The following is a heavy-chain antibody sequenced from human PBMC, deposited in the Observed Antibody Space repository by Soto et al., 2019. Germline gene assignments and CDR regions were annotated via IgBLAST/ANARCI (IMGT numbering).Heavy chain of an antibody. CDR2: ISGSGGRT. CDR1: GFTFSSYA. J-gene: IGHJ6*03. D-gene: IGHD4-17*01. V-gene: IGHV3-23*01. CDR3: AKDPWGDYANYMDV. Sequence: GGSLRLSCAASGFTFSSYAMSWVRQAPGKGLEWVSAISGSGGRTYYADSVKGRFTISRDNSKNTLYLQMNSLRAEDTAVYYCAKDPWGDYANYMDVWGKGTTVTVSS.